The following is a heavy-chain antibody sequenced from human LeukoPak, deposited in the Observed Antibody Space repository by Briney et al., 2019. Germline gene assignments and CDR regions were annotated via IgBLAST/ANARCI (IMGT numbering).Heavy chain of an antibody. CDR3: AKSRDGNSSGRWGFDY. CDR2: ISWNSGSI. V-gene: IGHV3-9*01. CDR1: GFTFDDYA. D-gene: IGHD6-19*01. J-gene: IGHJ4*02. Sequence: PGRSLRLSCAASGFTFDDYAMHWVRQAPGKGLEWVSGISWNSGSIGYADSVKGRFTISRDNAKNSLYLQMNSLRAEDTALYYCAKSRDGNSSGRWGFDYWGQGTLVTVSS.